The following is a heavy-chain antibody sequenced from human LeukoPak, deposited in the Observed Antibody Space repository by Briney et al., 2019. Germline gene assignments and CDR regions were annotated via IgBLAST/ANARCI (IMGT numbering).Heavy chain of an antibody. D-gene: IGHD1-1*01. Sequence: GGSLRLSCTASGFPLSSYSINWVRQAPGKGLEWISYISSSSSNIYYLDSVQGRLTVSRDNGRNSLFLQIDSPRAEDTAVYYCVRVKGTYFDYGGQGALVTVSS. V-gene: IGHV3-48*01. J-gene: IGHJ4*02. CDR2: ISSSSSNI. CDR1: GFPLSSYS. CDR3: VRVKGTYFDY.